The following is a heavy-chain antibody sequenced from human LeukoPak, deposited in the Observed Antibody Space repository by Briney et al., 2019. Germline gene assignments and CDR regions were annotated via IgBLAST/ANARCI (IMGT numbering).Heavy chain of an antibody. J-gene: IGHJ4*02. CDR2: INPNSGGT. D-gene: IGHD1-26*01. CDR3: ATVGAVPFDY. V-gene: IGHV1-2*06. Sequence: ASVKVSCKASGYTFNGYYIHWVRQAPGLGLEWMGRINPNSGGTNFAQKFQGRVTMTRDTSINTAYMELSRLRSDDTAVYYCATVGAVPFDYWGQGTLVTVSS. CDR1: GYTFNGYY.